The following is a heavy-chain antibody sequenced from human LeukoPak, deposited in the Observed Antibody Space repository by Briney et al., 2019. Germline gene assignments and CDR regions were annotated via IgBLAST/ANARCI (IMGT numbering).Heavy chain of an antibody. V-gene: IGHV3-7*01. Sequence: SGGSLRLSCSASGFTFSNYWMSWVRQAPGKELEWVANIKQDESEKYYVDSVKGRFTISRDNAKSSLYLQMNSLRAEDTAVYYCARALDSSSSRYQAFEEWGQGTLVTVSS. CDR2: IKQDESEK. J-gene: IGHJ4*02. CDR3: ARALDSSSSRYQAFEE. D-gene: IGHD2-2*01. CDR1: GFTFSNYW.